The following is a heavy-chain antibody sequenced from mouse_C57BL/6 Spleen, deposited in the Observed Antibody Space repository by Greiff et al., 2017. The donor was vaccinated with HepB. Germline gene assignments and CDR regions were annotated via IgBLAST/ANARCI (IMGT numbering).Heavy chain of an antibody. Sequence: EVMLVESGEGLVKPGGSLKLSCAASGFTFSSYAMSWVRQTPEKRLEWVAYISSGGDYIYYADTVKGRFTISRDNARNTLYLQMSSLKSEDTAMYYCTRGSYGSSYYAMDYWGQGTSVTVSS. CDR3: TRGSYGSSYYAMDY. CDR1: GFTFSSYA. CDR2: ISSGGDYI. J-gene: IGHJ4*01. V-gene: IGHV5-9-1*02. D-gene: IGHD1-1*01.